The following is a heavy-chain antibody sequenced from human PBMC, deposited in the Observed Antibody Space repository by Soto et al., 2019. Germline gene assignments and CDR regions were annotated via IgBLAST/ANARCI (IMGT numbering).Heavy chain of an antibody. CDR1: GYSFTSYW. Sequence: PGESLKISCNGSGYSFTSYWIGWVRQMPGKCLEWMGIIYPGDSDTRYGPSFQGQVTISAYNSIRTAYLQLGSLKAPDTAMYYCARHMYSSGLNWFDPWGQGTLVTVSS. V-gene: IGHV5-51*01. CDR3: ARHMYSSGLNWFDP. D-gene: IGHD6-19*01. J-gene: IGHJ5*02. CDR2: IYPGDSDT.